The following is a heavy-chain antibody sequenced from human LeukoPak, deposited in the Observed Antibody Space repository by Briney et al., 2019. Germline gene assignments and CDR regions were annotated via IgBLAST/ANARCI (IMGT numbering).Heavy chain of an antibody. CDR2: INPSGGST. CDR3: ASEYYDFWSGRRPYDAFDI. CDR1: GYTFTSYY. Sequence: GASVKVSCKASGYTFTSYYMHWVGQAPGQGHEWMGIINPSGGSTSYAQKFQGRVTMTRDTSTSTVYMELSSLRSEDTAVYYCASEYYDFWSGRRPYDAFDIWGQGTMVTVSS. D-gene: IGHD3-3*01. J-gene: IGHJ3*02. V-gene: IGHV1-46*01.